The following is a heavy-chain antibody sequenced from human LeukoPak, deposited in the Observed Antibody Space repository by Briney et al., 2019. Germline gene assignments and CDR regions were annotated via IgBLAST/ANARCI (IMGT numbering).Heavy chain of an antibody. Sequence: GGSLRLSCAASGFTFSRYWMHWVRQAPGKGLEWVSYIINSGGTVYYTDSVQGRFTISRDNARNSLFLQMNSLRDEDTAVYYCARVGRGVYGMDVWGQGTTVTVSS. D-gene: IGHD3-10*01. CDR2: IINSGGTV. CDR1: GFTFSRYW. CDR3: ARVGRGVYGMDV. J-gene: IGHJ6*02. V-gene: IGHV3-48*02.